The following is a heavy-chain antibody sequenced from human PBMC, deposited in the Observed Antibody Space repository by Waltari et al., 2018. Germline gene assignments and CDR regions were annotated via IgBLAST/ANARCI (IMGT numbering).Heavy chain of an antibody. Sequence: EVKLLESGGGLVQMGGSLKFSCVASGFKFMRSDMSWVRQTPGRGLEWVSSIVTSGESTSYADSVKGRFTISRDNSKNQMYLEMNSLTLEDTAVYYCAREIGLATSSYFDYWGQGILVTVSP. CDR3: AREIGLATSSYFDY. J-gene: IGHJ4*02. V-gene: IGHV3-23*01. D-gene: IGHD6-6*01. CDR2: IVTSGEST. CDR1: GFKFMRSD.